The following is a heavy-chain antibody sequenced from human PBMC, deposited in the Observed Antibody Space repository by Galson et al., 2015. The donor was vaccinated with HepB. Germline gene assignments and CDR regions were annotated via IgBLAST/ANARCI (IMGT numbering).Heavy chain of an antibody. V-gene: IGHV3-53*01. CDR2: IYSGGDI. CDR1: GFIVTSNY. CDR3: ARGYSKSWYSGLGY. Sequence: SLRLSCAASGFIVTSNYMSWVRQAPGKGLEWVSVIYSGGDIYYADSVKGRFTISRDNSKNTVYLQMNSLRAEDTAMYYCARGYSKSWYSGLGYWGQGTLVTVSS. J-gene: IGHJ4*02. D-gene: IGHD6-13*01.